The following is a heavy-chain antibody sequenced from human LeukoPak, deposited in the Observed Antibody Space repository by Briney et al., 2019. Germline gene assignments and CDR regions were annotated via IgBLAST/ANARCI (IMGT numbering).Heavy chain of an antibody. D-gene: IGHD2-2*01. V-gene: IGHV3-33*06. J-gene: IGHJ6*02. CDR2: IWYDGSNK. Sequence: GRSLRLSCAASGFTFSSYGMHWVRQAPGKGLEWVAVIWYDGSNKYYADSVKGRFTISRDNSKNTLYLQMNSLRAEDTAVYYCAKDGVYCSSTSCYYYYGMDVWGQGTTVTVSS. CDR1: GFTFSSYG. CDR3: AKDGVYCSSTSCYYYYGMDV.